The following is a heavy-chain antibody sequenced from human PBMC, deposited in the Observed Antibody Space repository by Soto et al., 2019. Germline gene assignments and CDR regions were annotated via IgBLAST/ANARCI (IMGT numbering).Heavy chain of an antibody. D-gene: IGHD3-10*01. J-gene: IGHJ6*02. CDR3: ARDRGSQLIYYYYGMDV. CDR1: GGTFSSYA. CDR2: IIPIFGTA. Sequence: ASVKVSCKASGGTFSSYAICWVRQAPGQGLEWVGGIIPIFGTANYAQKFQGRVTITADKSTSTAYMELSSLRSEDTAVYYCARDRGSQLIYYYYGMDVWGQGTTVTVSS. V-gene: IGHV1-69*06.